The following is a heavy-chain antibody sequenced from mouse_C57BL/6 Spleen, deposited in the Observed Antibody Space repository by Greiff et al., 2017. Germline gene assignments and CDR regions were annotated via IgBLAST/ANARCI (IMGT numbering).Heavy chain of an antibody. D-gene: IGHD1-1*01. V-gene: IGHV1-4*01. J-gene: IGHJ1*03. Sequence: VQLQQSGAELARPGASVTMSCKASGYTFTSYTMHWVKQRPGQGLEWIGYINPSSGYTKYNQKFKDKATLTADKSSSTAYMQLSSLTSEDSAVYYCARSGYGSSYWYFDVWGTGTTVTVSS. CDR2: INPSSGYT. CDR1: GYTFTSYT. CDR3: ARSGYGSSYWYFDV.